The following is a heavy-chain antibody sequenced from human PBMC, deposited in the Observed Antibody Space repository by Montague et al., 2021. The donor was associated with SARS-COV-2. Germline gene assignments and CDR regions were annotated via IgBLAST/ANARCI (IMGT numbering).Heavy chain of an antibody. CDR2: IYYSGST. CDR1: GGSISSYY. D-gene: IGHD3-10*01. Sequence: SETLSLTCTVSGGSISSYYWSWIRQPPGKGLEWIGYIYYSGSTNYNSSLKRRVTITVDTSKNRFSLKLSSATAADTAVYYCARKGSVRGYDYYGMDVWGQGTTVTVSS. CDR3: ARKGSVRGYDYYGMDV. J-gene: IGHJ6*02. V-gene: IGHV4-59*01.